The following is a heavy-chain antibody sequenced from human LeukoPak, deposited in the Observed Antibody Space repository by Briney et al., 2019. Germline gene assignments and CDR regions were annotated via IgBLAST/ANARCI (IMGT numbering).Heavy chain of an antibody. V-gene: IGHV3-23*01. CDR3: TRDPAAGYWYFDL. Sequence: PGGSLRLSCAASGFTFSTYAMTWVRQAPGKGLEWVSGISGSGVTTYYADSVKGRSTISRDNSKNTLYVQMNSLRDEDTAVYYCTRDPAAGYWYFDLWGRGTLVTVSS. D-gene: IGHD6-13*01. J-gene: IGHJ2*01. CDR2: ISGSGVTT. CDR1: GFTFSTYA.